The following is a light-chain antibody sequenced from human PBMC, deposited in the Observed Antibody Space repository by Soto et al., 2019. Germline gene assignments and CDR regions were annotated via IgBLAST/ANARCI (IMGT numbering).Light chain of an antibody. CDR3: QQRGNGPPYT. J-gene: IGKJ2*01. Sequence: EIVLTQSPATLALSPGERATLSCRASQSVSSYLAWYQQKPGQAPRLLIYDASNRATGIPARFSGSGSGTDFPLTISTLELEDFEVFCCQQRGNGPPYTFGQGTRVDIK. CDR2: DAS. V-gene: IGKV3-11*01. CDR1: QSVSSY.